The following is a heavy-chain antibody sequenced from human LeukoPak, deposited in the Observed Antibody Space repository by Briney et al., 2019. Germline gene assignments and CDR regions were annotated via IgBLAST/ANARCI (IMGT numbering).Heavy chain of an antibody. CDR1: GGSFSGYY. CDR3: ARPSGWSGPNWFDP. V-gene: IGHV4-34*01. D-gene: IGHD6-19*01. CDR2: INHSGST. J-gene: IGHJ5*02. Sequence: SETLSLTCAVYGGSFSGYYWSWIRQPPGKGLEWIGEINHSGSTNYNPSLKRRVTISVDTSKNQFSLKLSSVTAADTAVYYCARPSGWSGPNWFDPWGQGTLVTVSS.